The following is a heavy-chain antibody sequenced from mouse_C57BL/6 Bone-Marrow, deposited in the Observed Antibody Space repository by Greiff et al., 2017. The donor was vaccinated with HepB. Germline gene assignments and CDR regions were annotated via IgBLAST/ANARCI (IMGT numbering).Heavy chain of an antibody. Sequence: VMLVESGPGLVQPSQSLSITCTVSGFSLTSYGVHWVRQSPGKGLEWLGVIWRGGSTDYNAAFMSRLSITKDNSKSQVFFKMNSLQADDTAIYYCAKGGVYGSSPFDVWGTGTTVTVSS. CDR2: IWRGGST. CDR3: AKGGVYGSSPFDV. CDR1: GFSLTSYG. V-gene: IGHV2-5*01. D-gene: IGHD1-1*01. J-gene: IGHJ1*03.